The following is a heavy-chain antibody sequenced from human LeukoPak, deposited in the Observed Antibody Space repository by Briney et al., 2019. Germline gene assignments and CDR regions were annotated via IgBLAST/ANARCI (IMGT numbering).Heavy chain of an antibody. J-gene: IGHJ3*02. D-gene: IGHD2-15*01. Sequence: SETLSLTCTVSGGSISSYYWSWIRQPPGKGLEWIGYIYTSGSTYYNPSLKSRVTISVDTSKNQFSLKLSSVTAADTAVYYCARERYCSGGSCLHGAFDIWDQGTMVTVSS. CDR2: IYTSGST. V-gene: IGHV4-4*09. CDR3: ARERYCSGGSCLHGAFDI. CDR1: GGSISSYY.